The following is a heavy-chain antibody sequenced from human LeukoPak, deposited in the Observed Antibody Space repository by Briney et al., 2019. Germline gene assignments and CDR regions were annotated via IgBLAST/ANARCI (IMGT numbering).Heavy chain of an antibody. CDR1: GFTFSTYN. Sequence: AGGSLRLSCAASGFTFSTYNMNWVRQAPGKGLEWVSSISGSSSYIYYADSVKGRFSISRDNAKNSLYLQMNSLRAEDTAVYYCAREGETGLDAFDIWGQGTMVTVSS. CDR2: ISGSSSYI. CDR3: AREGETGLDAFDI. V-gene: IGHV3-21*01. J-gene: IGHJ3*02. D-gene: IGHD3-9*01.